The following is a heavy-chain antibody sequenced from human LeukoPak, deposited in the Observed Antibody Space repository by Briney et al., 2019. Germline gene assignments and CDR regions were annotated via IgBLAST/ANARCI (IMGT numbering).Heavy chain of an antibody. D-gene: IGHD3-3*02. CDR2: INWNGGST. CDR1: GFTFDDYG. V-gene: IGHV3-20*04. Sequence: PGGSLRLSCAASGFTFDDYGMSWVRQAPGKGLEWVSGINWNGGSTGYADSVKGRFTISRDSAKNSLYLQMNSLRAEDTALYYCARISDYNYYYYMDVWGKGTTVTVSS. J-gene: IGHJ6*03. CDR3: ARISDYNYYYYMDV.